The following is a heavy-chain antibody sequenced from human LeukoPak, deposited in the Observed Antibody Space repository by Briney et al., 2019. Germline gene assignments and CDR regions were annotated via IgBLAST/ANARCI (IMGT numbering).Heavy chain of an antibody. V-gene: IGHV4-39*01. CDR3: ASLSSSWYYFDD. CDR2: FYYSGST. D-gene: IGHD6-13*01. Sequence: PSETLSLTCIVSGGSLTSXXYXXXWIRLPPXXGXXWIGSFYYSGSTYXHPSLKSRXTISVDTSKNQFSLKLSSVTAADTAVYSCASLSSSWYYFDDWGQGTLVTVSS. J-gene: IGHJ4*02. CDR1: GGSLTSXXYX.